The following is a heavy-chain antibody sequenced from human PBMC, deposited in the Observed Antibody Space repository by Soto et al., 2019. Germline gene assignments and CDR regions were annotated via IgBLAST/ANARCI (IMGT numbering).Heavy chain of an antibody. Sequence: PGGSLRLSCAASGFTFSSYAMHWVRQAPGKGLEYVSAISSNGGSTYYANSVKGRFTISRDNSKNTLYLQMNSLRDEDTAVYYCARVSSDFWSGYPDSMDVWGQGTTVTVSS. J-gene: IGHJ6*02. V-gene: IGHV3-64*01. CDR2: ISSNGGST. CDR1: GFTFSSYA. CDR3: ARVSSDFWSGYPDSMDV. D-gene: IGHD3-3*01.